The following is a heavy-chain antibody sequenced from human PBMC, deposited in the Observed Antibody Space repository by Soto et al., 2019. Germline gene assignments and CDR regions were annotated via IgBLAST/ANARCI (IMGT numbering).Heavy chain of an antibody. CDR1: GFSLSNARMG. CDR3: ARIPRGKTVTTTSPDY. D-gene: IGHD4-4*01. CDR2: IFSNDEK. Sequence: QVTLKESGPVLVNPTETLTLTCTVSGFSLSNARMGVSWIRQPPGKALEWLAHIFSNDEKSYSTSLKSRLTISKDTSKSQVVLTMTNMDPVDTATYYCARIPRGKTVTTTSPDYWGQGTLVTVSS. J-gene: IGHJ4*02. V-gene: IGHV2-26*01.